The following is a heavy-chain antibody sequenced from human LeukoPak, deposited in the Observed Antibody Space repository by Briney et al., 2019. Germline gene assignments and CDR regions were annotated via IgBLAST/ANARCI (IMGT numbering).Heavy chain of an antibody. CDR1: GGSISSGGYY. D-gene: IGHD3-3*01. CDR3: ARGFNGVVISNWFDP. J-gene: IGHJ5*02. V-gene: IGHV4-30-2*01. Sequence: PSQTLSLTCTVSGGSISSGGYYWSWIRQPPGKGLEWIGYIYHSGSTYYNPSLKSRVTISVDRSKNQFSLKLSSVTAADTAVYYCARGFNGVVISNWFDPWGQGTLVTVSS. CDR2: IYHSGST.